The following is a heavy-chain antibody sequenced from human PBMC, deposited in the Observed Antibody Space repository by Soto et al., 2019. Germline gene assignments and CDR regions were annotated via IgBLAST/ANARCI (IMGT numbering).Heavy chain of an antibody. CDR1: GGSVSSGSYY. D-gene: IGHD3-22*01. J-gene: IGHJ1*01. Sequence: PSETLSLTCTVSGGSVSSGSYYWSWIRQPPGKGLEWIGYIYYSGSTNYNPSLKSRVTISVDTSKNQFSLKLSSVTAADTAVYYCARDSSYYDSSGYAEYFQHWGQGTLVTVSS. V-gene: IGHV4-61*01. CDR2: IYYSGST. CDR3: ARDSSYYDSSGYAEYFQH.